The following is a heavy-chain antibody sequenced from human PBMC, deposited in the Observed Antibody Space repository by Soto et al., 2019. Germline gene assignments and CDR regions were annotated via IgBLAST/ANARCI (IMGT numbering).Heavy chain of an antibody. V-gene: IGHV1-69*13. CDR1: GGTFSSYA. D-gene: IGHD3-9*01. CDR2: IIPIFGTA. Sequence: SVKVSCKASGGTFSSYAISWVRQAPGQGLEWMGGIIPIFGTANYAQKFQGRVTITADESTSTAYMELSSLRSEDTAVYYCARSDYDILTGYAYFDYWGQGTLVTVS. J-gene: IGHJ4*02. CDR3: ARSDYDILTGYAYFDY.